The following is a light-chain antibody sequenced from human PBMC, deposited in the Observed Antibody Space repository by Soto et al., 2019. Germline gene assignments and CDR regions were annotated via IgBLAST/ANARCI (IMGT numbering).Light chain of an antibody. CDR2: GAS. Sequence: EIVLTQSPGTLSLSPGNRATLSCRASQSLPSGYLAWYQQKLGQAPRLLIYGASSRATGIPARFTGSGSGRDFTLTITRVEPEDFAVYYCQQRRNWPPGITFGQGTRLEIK. CDR3: QQRRNWPPGIT. V-gene: IGKV3D-20*02. CDR1: QSLPSGY. J-gene: IGKJ5*01.